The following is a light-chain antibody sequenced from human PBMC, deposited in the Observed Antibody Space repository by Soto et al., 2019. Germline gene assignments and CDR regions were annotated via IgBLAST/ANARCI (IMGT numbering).Light chain of an antibody. V-gene: IGKV3-15*01. CDR3: HQYNNWPPYT. CDR1: QSVSSD. CDR2: GAS. Sequence: EIVMTQSPDTLSVSPGERVTLSCRASQSVSSDLAWYQQKPGQAPRLLIYGASTRATVIAARFSGSGSGTEFTLTISSLQSEDFAVYYCHQYNNWPPYTFGQGTKLEIK. J-gene: IGKJ2*01.